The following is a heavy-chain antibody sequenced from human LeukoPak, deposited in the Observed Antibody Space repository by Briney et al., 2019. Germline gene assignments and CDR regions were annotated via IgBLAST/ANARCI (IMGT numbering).Heavy chain of an antibody. CDR2: IYTSGTT. J-gene: IGHJ4*02. CDR1: GGSISVYY. D-gene: IGHD4-17*01. Sequence: PSETLSLTCTVSGGSISVYYWSWIRQPAGKGLEWIGRIYTSGTTHYNPSLKSRVTMSVDTSKNQFSLKLRSVTAADTAVYYCARGPTTVTRAFDYRGQGILVTVSS. V-gene: IGHV4-4*07. CDR3: ARGPTTVTRAFDY.